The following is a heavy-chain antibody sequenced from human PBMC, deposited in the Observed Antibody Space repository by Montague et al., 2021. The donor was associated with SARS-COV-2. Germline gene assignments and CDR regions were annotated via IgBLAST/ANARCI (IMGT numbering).Heavy chain of an antibody. V-gene: IGHV4-39*02. D-gene: IGHD3-22*01. CDR2: IYYTGNT. CDR3: ARLKRYFDSSGSPSAFDF. Sequence: SETLSLTCTVSGGSITNNIDYWAWIRQPPGKGLEWIGSIYYTGNTYYXXXLKSRVTISVVTSKNHFTLKLSSVTAAETAVYYCARLKRYFDSSGSPSAFDFWGQGTMVTVSS. J-gene: IGHJ3*01. CDR1: GGSITNNIDY.